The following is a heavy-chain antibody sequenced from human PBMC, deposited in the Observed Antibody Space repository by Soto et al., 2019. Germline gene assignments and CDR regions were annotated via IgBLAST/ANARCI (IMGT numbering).Heavy chain of an antibody. D-gene: IGHD4-4*01. Sequence: SETLSLTCAAYGGSFSGYYWSWIRQPPGKGLEWIGEINHSGSTNYNPSLKSRVTISVDTSKNQFSLKLSSVTAADTAVYYCARVIHDYSNSNFDYWGQGTLVTVSS. CDR2: INHSGST. J-gene: IGHJ4*02. CDR1: GGSFSGYY. V-gene: IGHV4-34*01. CDR3: ARVIHDYSNSNFDY.